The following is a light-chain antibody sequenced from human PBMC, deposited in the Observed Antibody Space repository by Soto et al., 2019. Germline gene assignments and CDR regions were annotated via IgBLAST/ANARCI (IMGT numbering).Light chain of an antibody. J-gene: IGKJ1*01. Sequence: IQMTQTTSSLYSSFCDRVTITWRASQSISSYLNWYQQKPGKAPKLLIYAASSLQSGVPSRFSGSGSGTDFTLTISSLQPEDFATYYCQQSYSTPRTFGQGTRWIS. CDR2: AAS. CDR3: QQSYSTPRT. CDR1: QSISSY. V-gene: IGKV1-39*01.